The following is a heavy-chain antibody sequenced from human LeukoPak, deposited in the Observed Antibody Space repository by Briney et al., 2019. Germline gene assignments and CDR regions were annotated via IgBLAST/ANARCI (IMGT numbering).Heavy chain of an antibody. CDR2: ISGSGTTR. D-gene: IGHD1-26*01. Sequence: GGSLRLSCAASGFTFSRYSMSWVRQAPGKGLEWVSAISGSGTTRYYADSVKGRFTISRDNAKNTLYLQINSLRAEDTAVYYCAKDSGGTYFYYYYYMDVRGKGTTVTVSS. V-gene: IGHV3-23*01. CDR1: GFTFSRYS. J-gene: IGHJ6*03. CDR3: AKDSGGTYFYYYYYMDV.